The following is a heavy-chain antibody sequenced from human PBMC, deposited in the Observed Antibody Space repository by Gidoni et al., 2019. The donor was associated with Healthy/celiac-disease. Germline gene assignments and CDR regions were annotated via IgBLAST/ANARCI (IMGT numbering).Heavy chain of an antibody. CDR1: GFTFSSYG. CDR3: AKDVAARLYYYYYMDV. CDR2: ISYDGSNK. D-gene: IGHD6-6*01. J-gene: IGHJ6*03. Sequence: QVQLVESGGGVVQPGRSLRLSCAASGFTFSSYGMHWVRQAPGKGLEWVAVISYDGSNKYYADSVKGRFTISRDNSKNTLYLQMNSLRAEDTAVYYCAKDVAARLYYYYYMDVWGKGTTVTVSS. V-gene: IGHV3-30*18.